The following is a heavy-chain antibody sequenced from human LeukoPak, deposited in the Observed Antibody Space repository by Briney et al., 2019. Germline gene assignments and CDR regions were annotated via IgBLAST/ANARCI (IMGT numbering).Heavy chain of an antibody. J-gene: IGHJ4*02. V-gene: IGHV3-30*02. CDR1: GFTFSNYG. Sequence: GGSLRLSCAASGFTFSNYGMHWVRQAPGKGLEWVAFVRSDGGIKYYADSVKGRFTISRDNSRTTVYLQMNSLRAEDTAVYYCARDPPIFLWFGEFPYYFAYWGQGPRVPFPS. CDR3: ARDPPIFLWFGEFPYYFAY. D-gene: IGHD3-10*01. CDR2: VRSDGGIK.